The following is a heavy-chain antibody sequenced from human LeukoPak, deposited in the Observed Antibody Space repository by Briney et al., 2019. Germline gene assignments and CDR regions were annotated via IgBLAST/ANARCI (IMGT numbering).Heavy chain of an antibody. CDR1: GFTFSSYA. CDR2: ISYDGSIK. Sequence: GGSLRLSCAASGFTFSSYAMHWVRQAPGKGLEWVAVISYDGSIKYYADSVKGRFTISRDTSKNTLYLQMNSLRAEDTAVYYCARDPNIVAAGYDYWGQGTLVTVSS. V-gene: IGHV3-30-3*01. CDR3: ARDPNIVAAGYDY. J-gene: IGHJ4*02. D-gene: IGHD6-13*01.